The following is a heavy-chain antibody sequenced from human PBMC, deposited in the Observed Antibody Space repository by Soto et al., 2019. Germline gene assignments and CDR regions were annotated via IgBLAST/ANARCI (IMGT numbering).Heavy chain of an antibody. CDR3: AKDLYIVHPGVVVPAADYYYYYMDV. Sequence: PGGSLRLSCAASGFTFSSYAMSWVRQAPGKGLEWVSAISGSGGSTYYADSVKGRFNISRDNSKNTLYLQMNSLRAEDTAVYYCAKDLYIVHPGVVVPAADYYYYYMDVWGKGTTVNVSS. J-gene: IGHJ6*03. CDR1: GFTFSSYA. V-gene: IGHV3-23*01. D-gene: IGHD2-2*01. CDR2: ISGSGGST.